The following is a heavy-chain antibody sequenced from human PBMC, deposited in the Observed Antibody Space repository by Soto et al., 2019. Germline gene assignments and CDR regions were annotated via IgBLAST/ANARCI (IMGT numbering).Heavy chain of an antibody. Sequence: GVTLRLSCAASGFTFSSYAMSWVRQAPGEGLEWVSAISGSGGSTYYADSVKGRFTISRDNSKNTLYLQMNSLRAEDTAVYYCASPITMIVVVTPLDYWSQGTLVTVSS. CDR2: ISGSGGST. CDR1: GFTFSSYA. CDR3: ASPITMIVVVTPLDY. V-gene: IGHV3-23*01. D-gene: IGHD3-22*01. J-gene: IGHJ4*02.